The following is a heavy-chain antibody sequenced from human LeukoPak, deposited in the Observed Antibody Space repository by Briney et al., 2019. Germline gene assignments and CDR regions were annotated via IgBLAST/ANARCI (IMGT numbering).Heavy chain of an antibody. D-gene: IGHD1-26*01. Sequence: SVKVSCKASGGTFSSYTITWVRQAPGQGLEWMGRIIPMLGIANYAQKFQGRVTVTADKSTSTAYMELNSLRSEDTAVYYCARNSGSYYALDCWGQGTLVTVSS. CDR2: IIPMLGIA. V-gene: IGHV1-69*02. CDR1: GGTFSSYT. CDR3: ARNSGSYYALDC. J-gene: IGHJ4*02.